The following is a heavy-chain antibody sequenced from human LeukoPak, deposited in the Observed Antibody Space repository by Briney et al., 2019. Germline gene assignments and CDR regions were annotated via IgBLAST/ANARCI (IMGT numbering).Heavy chain of an antibody. CDR3: ATTYSSSWHSDAFDI. CDR2: ISSSSSTI. Sequence: GGSLRLSCAASGFTFSSYSMNWVRQAPGKGLEWVSYISSSSSTIYYADSVKGRFTISRDNAKNSLYLQMNSLRAEDTAVYYCATTYSSSWHSDAFDIWGQGTMVTVSS. D-gene: IGHD6-13*01. V-gene: IGHV3-48*01. J-gene: IGHJ3*02. CDR1: GFTFSSYS.